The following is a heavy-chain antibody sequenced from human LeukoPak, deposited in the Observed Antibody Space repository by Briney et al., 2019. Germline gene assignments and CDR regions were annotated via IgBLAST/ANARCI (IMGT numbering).Heavy chain of an antibody. CDR2: INWNGGST. V-gene: IGHV3-20*04. CDR1: GFTFDDYG. CDR3: ARGDGYDFWSGYYTGINAFDI. J-gene: IGHJ3*02. Sequence: PGGSLRLSCAASGFTFDDYGMSWVRQVPGKGLEWVSGINWNGGSTGNADSVKGRFTISRDNAKNSLYLQMNSLRAEDTAVYYCARGDGYDFWSGYYTGINAFDIWGQGTMVTVSS. D-gene: IGHD3-3*01.